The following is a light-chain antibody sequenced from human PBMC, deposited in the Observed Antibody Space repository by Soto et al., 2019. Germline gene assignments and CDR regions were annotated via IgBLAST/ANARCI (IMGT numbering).Light chain of an antibody. CDR1: QSVSST. V-gene: IGKV3-15*01. CDR2: GAF. J-gene: IGKJ1*01. CDR3: QQYNDWPPT. Sequence: EKVMTQSPATLSVSPGEGATLSCRASQSVSSTVAWYQQKPGQAPRLLISGAFTRATGVPARFSGSGSGTDFSLTITSLQSEDVVVYYCQQYNDWPPTFGQGTRVEIK.